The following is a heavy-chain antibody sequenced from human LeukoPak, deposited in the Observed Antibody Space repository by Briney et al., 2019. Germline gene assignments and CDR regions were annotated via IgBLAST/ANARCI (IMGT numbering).Heavy chain of an antibody. CDR2: MYSSGST. CDR3: ARTLALGHFDY. Sequence: SETLSLTCTVSGGSISGYYWSWIRQPPGKGLEWIGYMYSSGSTNYSPSRKTRVTISVDTSKNQFSLKLSSVTAADTAVYYCARTLALGHFDYWGQGTLVTVSS. D-gene: IGHD3-3*02. CDR1: GGSISGYY. J-gene: IGHJ4*02. V-gene: IGHV4-4*09.